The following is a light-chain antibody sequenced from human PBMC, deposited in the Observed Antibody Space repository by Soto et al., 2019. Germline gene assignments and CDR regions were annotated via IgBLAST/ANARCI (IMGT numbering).Light chain of an antibody. CDR2: EVS. CDR3: SSYISSSNLV. CDR1: SSDVGAYNY. Sequence: QSVLTQPASVSGPPGQSITISCTGTSSDVGAYNYVSWYQQHPGKAPKLMIYEVSNRPSGVSNRFSGSKSGNTASLTISGLQAEDEAPYYCSSYISSSNLVLGTGTKVTVL. V-gene: IGLV2-14*01. J-gene: IGLJ1*01.